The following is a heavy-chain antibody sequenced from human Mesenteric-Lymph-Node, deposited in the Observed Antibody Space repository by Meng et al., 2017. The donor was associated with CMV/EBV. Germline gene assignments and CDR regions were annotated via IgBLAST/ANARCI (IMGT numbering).Heavy chain of an antibody. V-gene: IGHV3-21*01. CDR1: GFIFSDYT. Sequence: LSLTCAASGFIFSDYTMSWVRRAPGKGLEWVSSITSRSGYKYYADSVKGRFSISRDNAKNSVYLQMNSLRAEDTAVYFCARDQDWLLDYWGQGTLVTVSS. CDR3: ARDQDWLLDY. D-gene: IGHD3/OR15-3a*01. CDR2: ITSRSGYK. J-gene: IGHJ4*02.